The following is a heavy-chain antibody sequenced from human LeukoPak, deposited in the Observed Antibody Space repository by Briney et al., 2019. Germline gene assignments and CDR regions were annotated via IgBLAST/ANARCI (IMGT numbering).Heavy chain of an antibody. CDR2: INPGGDNT. J-gene: IGHJ4*02. CDR1: GYTFTSYY. CDR3: ARALGYCSGLACYSSSTWGSDY. V-gene: IGHV1-46*01. D-gene: IGHD2-15*01. Sequence: ASVKVSCKASGYTFTSYYIHWVRQAPGQGLEWMGIINPGGDNTTYAQSFQGRVLMTRDMSTSTVYMELTSLRSDDTAVYYCARALGYCSGLACYSSSTWGSDYWGQGTLVTVSS.